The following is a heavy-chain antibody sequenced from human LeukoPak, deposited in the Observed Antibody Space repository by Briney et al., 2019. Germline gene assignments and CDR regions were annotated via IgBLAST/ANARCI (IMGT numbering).Heavy chain of an antibody. D-gene: IGHD2-15*01. CDR2: ISGSGGST. CDR1: GGTFSSYA. CDR3: AKDGLRVAATLYYFDY. V-gene: IGHV3-23*01. J-gene: IGHJ4*02. Sequence: SCKASGGTFSSYAMSWVRQAPGKGLEWVSAISGSGGSTYYADSVKGRFTISRDNSKNTLYLQMNSLRAEDTAVYYCAKDGLRVAATLYYFDYWGQGTLVTVSS.